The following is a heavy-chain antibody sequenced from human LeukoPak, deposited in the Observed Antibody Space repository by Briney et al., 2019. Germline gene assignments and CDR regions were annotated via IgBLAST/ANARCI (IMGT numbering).Heavy chain of an antibody. V-gene: IGHV1-18*01. J-gene: IGHJ4*02. CDR3: ARGYCSRTSCLGEY. CDR2: ISVYNGHT. D-gene: IGHD2-2*01. Sequence: ASVKVSCKASGYTFTSYGISWVRQAPGQGLQWMGWISVYNGHTKYPQKLQGRVTMTTDTSTSTAYMELRSLRSDDTAVYFCARGYCSRTSCLGEYWGQGTLVTVSS. CDR1: GYTFTSYG.